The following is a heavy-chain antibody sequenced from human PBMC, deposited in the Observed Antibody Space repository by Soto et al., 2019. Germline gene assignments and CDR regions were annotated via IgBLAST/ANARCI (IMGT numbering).Heavy chain of an antibody. J-gene: IGHJ4*02. CDR2: ISHSETT. Sequence: QVRLQESGPGLVKASQTLSLTCSVSGSYITSGDYHWTWIRQAPGKGLEWIGYISHSETTYYSPALKNLIIISSDFSMNQFSLRLNSVTAADTAVYFCAGFGVGDRDDKWGQGTLVTVSS. CDR1: GSYITSGDYH. D-gene: IGHD2-8*01. V-gene: IGHV4-30-4*01. CDR3: AGFGVGDRDDK.